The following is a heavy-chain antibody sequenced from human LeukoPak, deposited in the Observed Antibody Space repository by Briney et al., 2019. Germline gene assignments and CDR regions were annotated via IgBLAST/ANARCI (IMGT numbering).Heavy chain of an antibody. CDR1: GFTFSDYE. D-gene: IGHD4-23*01. V-gene: IGHV3-48*03. J-gene: IGHJ4*02. CDR3: ARGATVAYYFDH. CDR2: ISTGGRTI. Sequence: GGSLRLSCAASGFTFSDYEMNWVRQAPGKGLEWLSYISTGGRTIKYADSVKGRFTISRDNARSSLFLQMTNLRVEDTAVYFCARGATVAYYFDHWGQGALVAVSS.